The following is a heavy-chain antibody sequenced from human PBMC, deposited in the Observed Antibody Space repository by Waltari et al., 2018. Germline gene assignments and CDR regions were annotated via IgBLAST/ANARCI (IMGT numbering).Heavy chain of an antibody. CDR3: VKDTDQGGALH. D-gene: IGHD3-16*01. V-gene: IGHV3-9*01. Sequence: EVQLVESGGGLVQPGRSRRLSCAGSGITFEEHAMHWVRQTPGKGLEWVAGIFWSSGNVGYADSVRGRFTISRDKAKNSLYLQINILRPEDTALYYCVKDTDQGGALHWGQGTLVTVSS. CDR2: IFWSSGNV. J-gene: IGHJ1*01. CDR1: GITFEEHA.